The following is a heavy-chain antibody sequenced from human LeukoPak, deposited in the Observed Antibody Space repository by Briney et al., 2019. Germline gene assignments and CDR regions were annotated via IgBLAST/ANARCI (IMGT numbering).Heavy chain of an antibody. D-gene: IGHD3-3*01. J-gene: IGHJ4*02. V-gene: IGHV4-34*01. CDR3: ARGRFPPRNYDFWSGYHRGFDY. Sequence: SETLSLTCAVYGGSLSGYYWSWIRQPPGKGLEWIGEINHSGSTNYNPSLQSRVTISVDTSKNQFSLKLSSVTAADTAVYYCARGRFPPRNYDFWSGYHRGFDYWGQGTLVTVSS. CDR2: INHSGST. CDR1: GGSLSGYY.